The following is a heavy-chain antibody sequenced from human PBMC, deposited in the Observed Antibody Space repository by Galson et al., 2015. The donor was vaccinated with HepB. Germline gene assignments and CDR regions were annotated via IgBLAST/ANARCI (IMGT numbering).Heavy chain of an antibody. J-gene: IGHJ5*02. CDR3: ARGRGWFDP. CDR2: INGNGGST. V-gene: IGHV3-20*01. Sequence: SLRLSCAASGFIFDDYGMSWVRQAPGKGLEWVSGINGNGGSTGYADSVKGRFTISRDNAKNSLYLQMNSLRVEDTASYHCARGRGWFDPWGQGTLVTVSS. CDR1: GFIFDDYG.